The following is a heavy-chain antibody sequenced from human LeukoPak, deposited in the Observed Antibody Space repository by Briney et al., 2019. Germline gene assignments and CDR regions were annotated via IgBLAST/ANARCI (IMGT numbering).Heavy chain of an antibody. CDR3: ARDLRGYGDRYFDY. Sequence: GGSLRLSCAASGFTFSSYSMNRVRQAPGKGLEWVSSISSSSSYIYYADSVKGRFTISRDNAKNSLYLQMNSLRAEDTAVYYCARDLRGYGDRYFDYWGQGTLVTVSS. CDR2: ISSSSSYI. J-gene: IGHJ4*02. D-gene: IGHD4-17*01. V-gene: IGHV3-21*01. CDR1: GFTFSSYS.